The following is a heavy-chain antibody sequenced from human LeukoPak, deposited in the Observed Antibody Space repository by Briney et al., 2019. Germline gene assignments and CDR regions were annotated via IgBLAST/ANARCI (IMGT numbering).Heavy chain of an antibody. CDR3: ARASMTRYYYYGMDV. J-gene: IGHJ6*02. CDR2: IYYSGST. CDR1: GSSTSSYY. D-gene: IGHD2-2*01. Sequence: SETLSLTCTVSGSSTSSYYWSWIRQPPGKGLEWIGYIYYSGSTNYNPSLKSRVTISVDTSKNQFSLKLSSVTAADTAVYYCARASMTRYYYYGMDVWGQGTTVTVSS. V-gene: IGHV4-59*01.